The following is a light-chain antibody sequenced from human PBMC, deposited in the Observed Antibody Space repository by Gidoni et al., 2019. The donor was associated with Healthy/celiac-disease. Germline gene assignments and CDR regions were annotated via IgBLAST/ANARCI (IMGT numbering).Light chain of an antibody. CDR3: SSYTSSSTRV. CDR2: DVS. Sequence: QSALTQPASVSGSPGQSITISCTGTSSDVGGYNYVSCYQQLTGKASKLMIYDVSNRPSGVSTRFSGSTSGNTASLTISGLQAEDEADFYCSSYTSSSTRVFGGGTTLTVL. CDR1: SSDVGGYNY. J-gene: IGLJ2*01. V-gene: IGLV2-14*03.